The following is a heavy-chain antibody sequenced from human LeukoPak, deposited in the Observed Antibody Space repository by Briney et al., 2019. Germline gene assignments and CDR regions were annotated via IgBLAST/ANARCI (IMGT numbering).Heavy chain of an antibody. CDR3: ARSERIIMILGGAFDI. Sequence: SETLSLTCTVSGDSISSYYWSWIRQPPGKGLEWIVYIYYSGSTNYSPSLKSRVTISVDTSKNQFSLKLSSVTAADTAVYYCARSERIIMILGGAFDIWGQGTVVTVSS. CDR2: IYYSGST. CDR1: GDSISSYY. V-gene: IGHV4-59*08. D-gene: IGHD3-22*01. J-gene: IGHJ3*02.